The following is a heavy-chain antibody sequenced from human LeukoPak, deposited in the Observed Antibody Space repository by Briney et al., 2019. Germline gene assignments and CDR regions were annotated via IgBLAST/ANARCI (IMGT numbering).Heavy chain of an antibody. CDR2: IRYDGNNK. V-gene: IGHV3-30*02. Sequence: GGSLRLSCTASGFTFSSYGMHWVRQAPGKGLEWVAFIRYDGNNKYYADSVKGRFTISRDNSKNTLYLQMNRLRTEDMALYYCAEDSSVYHYDSRNFDYWGQGTLVTVSS. CDR3: AEDSSVYHYDSRNFDY. J-gene: IGHJ4*02. CDR1: GFTFSSYG. D-gene: IGHD3-22*01.